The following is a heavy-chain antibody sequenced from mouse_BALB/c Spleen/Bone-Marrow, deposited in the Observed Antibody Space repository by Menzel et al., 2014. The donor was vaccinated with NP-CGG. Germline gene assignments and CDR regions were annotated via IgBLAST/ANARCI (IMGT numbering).Heavy chain of an antibody. CDR2: IYPGDGDT. D-gene: IGHD2-1*01. V-gene: IGHV1-82*01. CDR1: GYAFSSSW. J-gene: IGHJ2*01. Sequence: VKLMESGPELVKPGASVKIPCKASGYAFSSSWMNWVKQRPGQGLEWIGRIYPGDGDTNYNGKFKGKATLTADKSSSTAYMQLSSLTSVDSAVYFCARGGNYRFDYWGQGTTLTVSS. CDR3: ARGGNYRFDY.